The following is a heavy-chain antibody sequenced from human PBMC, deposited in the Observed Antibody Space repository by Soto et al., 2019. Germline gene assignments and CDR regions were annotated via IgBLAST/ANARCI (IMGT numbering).Heavy chain of an antibody. CDR2: ISYDGSNK. D-gene: IGHD2-15*01. CDR3: ARDRGVVVVAGGGYYFDY. J-gene: IGHJ4*02. V-gene: IGHV3-30-3*01. Sequence: GGSLRLSCAASGFTFSSYAMHWVRQAPGKGLEWVAVISYDGSNKYYADSVKGRFTISRDNSKNTLYLQMNSLRAEDTAVYYCARDRGVVVVAGGGYYFDYWGQGTLVTVSS. CDR1: GFTFSSYA.